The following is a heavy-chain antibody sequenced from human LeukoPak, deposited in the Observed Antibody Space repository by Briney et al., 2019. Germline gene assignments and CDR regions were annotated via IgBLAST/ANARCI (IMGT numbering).Heavy chain of an antibody. D-gene: IGHD1-26*01. CDR1: GFTFSTYG. J-gene: IGHJ6*02. CDR2: IGSSRTYI. CDR3: ARDLSGNYPYGMDV. Sequence: GGSLRLSCAASGFTFSTYGMNWVRQAPGKGLEWVSSIGSSRTYIFYADSVEGRFTISRGNAKNSLYLQMNSLRAEDTAVYYCARDLSGNYPYGMDVWGQGTTVTVSS. V-gene: IGHV3-21*01.